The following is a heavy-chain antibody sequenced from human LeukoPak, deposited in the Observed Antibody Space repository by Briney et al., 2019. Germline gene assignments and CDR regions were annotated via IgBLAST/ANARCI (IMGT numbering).Heavy chain of an antibody. CDR2: IRYDGSNK. D-gene: IGHD6-19*01. Sequence: GGSLRLSCAASGFAFSSYGMHWVRQAPGKGLEWVAFIRYDGSNKYYADSVRGRFTISRDNSKNTLYLQMNSLRAEDTAVYYCAKDLGSGWSLFDYWGQGTLVTVSS. J-gene: IGHJ4*02. CDR3: AKDLGSGWSLFDY. V-gene: IGHV3-30*02. CDR1: GFAFSSYG.